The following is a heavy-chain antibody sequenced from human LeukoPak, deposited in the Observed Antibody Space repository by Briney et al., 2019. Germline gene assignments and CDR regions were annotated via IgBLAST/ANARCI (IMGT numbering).Heavy chain of an antibody. D-gene: IGHD3-22*01. CDR1: GYTFTAYY. CDR2: INPNSGGT. V-gene: IGHV1-2*02. Sequence: GASVKVSCKVSGYTFTAYYIHWVRQAPGQGPESMVCINPNSGGTKYAQKFQVRVTLTRDTSINTAYMELSGLRSDDTALYYCARVGHYDNSNYADDVFDFWGQGTMVTVSS. CDR3: ARVGHYDNSNYADDVFDF. J-gene: IGHJ3*01.